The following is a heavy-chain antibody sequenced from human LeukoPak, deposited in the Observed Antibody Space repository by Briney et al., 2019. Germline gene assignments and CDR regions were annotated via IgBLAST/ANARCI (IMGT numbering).Heavy chain of an antibody. CDR3: ARHQTFLPHYYYYGMDV. J-gene: IGHJ6*02. Sequence: GESLKISCKGSGYSFTSYWIGWVRQMPGRGLEWMGIIYPGDSDTRYSPSFQGQVTISADKSISTAYLQWSSLKASDTAMYYCARHQTFLPHYYYYGMDVWGQGTTVTVSS. D-gene: IGHD2/OR15-2a*01. CDR2: IYPGDSDT. CDR1: GYSFTSYW. V-gene: IGHV5-51*01.